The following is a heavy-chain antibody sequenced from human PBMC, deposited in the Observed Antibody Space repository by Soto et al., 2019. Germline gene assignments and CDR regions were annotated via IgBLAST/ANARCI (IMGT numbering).Heavy chain of an antibody. J-gene: IGHJ4*02. Sequence: ASVEVSCKXSGYTFSGHYIHWVRQAPQQGPEWMGEIGPESGATRYAEKFRGRVTMTMDTSITTVYMELRNLSPDDTAVYYCGRGRSGQIVIFYWGQGTPVTVSS. D-gene: IGHD1-26*01. CDR2: IGPESGAT. CDR3: GRGRSGQIVIFY. V-gene: IGHV1-2*02. CDR1: GYTFSGHY.